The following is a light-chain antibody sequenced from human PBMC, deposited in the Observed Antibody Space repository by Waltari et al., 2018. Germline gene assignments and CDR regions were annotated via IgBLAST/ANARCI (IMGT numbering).Light chain of an antibody. J-gene: IGKJ3*01. CDR1: QSVLYSSNNKNY. CDR2: WAS. Sequence: DIVMTQSPDSLAVSLGERATINCKSSQSVLYSSNNKNYLAWYQQKPGQPPKLLIYWASRRASGVPSRCGGGGSGADFHITISRLHADDAAVYCCQKYYTPPCTFGPGTRVDVK. CDR3: QKYYTPPCT. V-gene: IGKV4-1*01.